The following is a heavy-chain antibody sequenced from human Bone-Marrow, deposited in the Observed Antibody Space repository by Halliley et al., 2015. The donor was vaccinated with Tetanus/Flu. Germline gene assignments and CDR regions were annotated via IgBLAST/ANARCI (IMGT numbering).Heavy chain of an antibody. D-gene: IGHD4-17*01. CDR1: RFIFSSCA. CDR3: AKDWGFGDYIANWFDP. V-gene: IGHV3-30*18. Sequence: SLRLSCAASRFIFSSCAMHWVRQASGKGLEWVAVISYDGSNKYYADSVKGRFTISRDNSKNTLYLQINSLRAEDTAIYYCAKDWGFGDYIANWFDPWGQGTLVTVSS. J-gene: IGHJ5*02. CDR2: ISYDGSNK.